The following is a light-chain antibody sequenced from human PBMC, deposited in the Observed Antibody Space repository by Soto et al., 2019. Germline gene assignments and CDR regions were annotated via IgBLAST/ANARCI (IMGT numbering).Light chain of an antibody. CDR3: QQYNSYSMYT. V-gene: IGKV1-5*01. Sequence: DIQMPQSPSTLSASVGDRVTITCRASQSISSWLAWYQQKPGKAPKLLIYDASSLESGVPSRFSGSGSGTEFTITISSLQPDDFATYYCQQYNSYSMYTFGQGTKLEIK. CDR2: DAS. J-gene: IGKJ2*01. CDR1: QSISSW.